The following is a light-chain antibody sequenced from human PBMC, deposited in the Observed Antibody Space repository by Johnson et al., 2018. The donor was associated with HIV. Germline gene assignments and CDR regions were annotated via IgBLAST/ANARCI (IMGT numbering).Light chain of an antibody. CDR1: SSNIGNNF. J-gene: IGLJ1*01. Sequence: QSVLTQPPSVSAAPGQKVTISCSGSSSNIGNNFVSWYQQLPGTAPKVLIYDTNKRFSGIPDRFSGSKSGTSATLGITGLQTGDEADYYCGTWDSSLNGYVFGTGTQVTAL. V-gene: IGLV1-51*01. CDR2: DTN. CDR3: GTWDSSLNGYV.